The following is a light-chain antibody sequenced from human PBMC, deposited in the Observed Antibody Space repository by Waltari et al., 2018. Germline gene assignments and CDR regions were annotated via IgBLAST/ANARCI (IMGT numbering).Light chain of an antibody. CDR3: QQHGTLPAT. V-gene: IGKV3-20*01. Sequence: EIVLTQSRGTASLSPGERVTLSCRASQSVGSSSLAWYQQKPGQAPRLVIYRASRRATGSPDRFSGSGSGTDFSLTISRLEPEDFAVYYCQQHGTLPATFGQGTKVEIK. J-gene: IGKJ1*01. CDR2: RAS. CDR1: QSVGSSS.